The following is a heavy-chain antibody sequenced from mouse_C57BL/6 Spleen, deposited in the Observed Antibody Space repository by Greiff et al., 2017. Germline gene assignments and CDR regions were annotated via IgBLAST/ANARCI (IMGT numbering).Heavy chain of an antibody. D-gene: IGHD1-1*01. CDR1: GYTFTSYW. V-gene: IGHV1-55*01. Sequence: QVQLQQPGAELVKPGASVKMSCKASGYTFTSYWITWVKQRPGQGLEWIGDIYPGGGSTNYNEKFKSKATLTVDTSSSTAYMQLSSLTSENSAVYYCARGPNYGSRSLYAMDYWGQGTSVTVSS. CDR3: ARGPNYGSRSLYAMDY. CDR2: IYPGGGST. J-gene: IGHJ4*01.